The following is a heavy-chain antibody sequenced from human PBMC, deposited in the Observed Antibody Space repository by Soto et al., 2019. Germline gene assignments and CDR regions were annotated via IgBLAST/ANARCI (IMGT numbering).Heavy chain of an antibody. V-gene: IGHV3-30-3*01. J-gene: IGHJ1*01. CDR1: GFTFSSYA. CDR3: ARVGRGFSGPEYFQH. CDR2: ISYDGSNK. D-gene: IGHD1-26*01. Sequence: QVQLVESGGGVVQPGRSLRLSCAASGFTFSSYAMHWVRQAPGKGLEWVAVISYDGSNKYYADSVKGRFTSSRDNSKNTLYLQMKSLRAEDTAVYYCARVGRGFSGPEYFQHWGQGTLVTVSS.